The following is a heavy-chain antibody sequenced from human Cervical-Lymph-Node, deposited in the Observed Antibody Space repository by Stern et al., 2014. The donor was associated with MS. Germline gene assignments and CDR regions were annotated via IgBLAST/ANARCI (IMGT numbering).Heavy chain of an antibody. J-gene: IGHJ4*02. Sequence: VQLVESGTDLVKPASSLMVPCKASGGTLNNSAITLVRQGPRPGLELEGRILPVFDCANSAQTFLGRVTITADEPSNTVYMEPSGLRSEDEAVYYCAGDTLTNVNSDAYYPDYWGQGMLVTVSS. CDR1: GGTLNNSA. CDR3: AGDTLTNVNSDAYYPDY. CDR2: ILPVFDCA. D-gene: IGHD2-8*01. V-gene: IGHV1-69*01.